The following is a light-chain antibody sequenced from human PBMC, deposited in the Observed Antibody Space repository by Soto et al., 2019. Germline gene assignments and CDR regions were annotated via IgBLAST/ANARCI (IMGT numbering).Light chain of an antibody. CDR3: QQRSNWPLT. CDR2: DAS. Sequence: EIVLTQSPATLSLSPGERATPSCRASQSVSSYLAWYQQKPGQAPRLLIYDASNRATGIPARFSGSVSGTDFTLTISSLAPEDFAVYYCQQRSNWPLTFGGGTKVEIK. V-gene: IGKV3-11*01. J-gene: IGKJ4*01. CDR1: QSVSSY.